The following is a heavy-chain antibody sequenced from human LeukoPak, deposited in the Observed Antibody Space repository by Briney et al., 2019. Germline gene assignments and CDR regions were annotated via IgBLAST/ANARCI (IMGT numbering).Heavy chain of an antibody. CDR3: ASSIAAAGQGWFDP. CDR2: IYYSGST. CDR1: GGSISSYY. J-gene: IGHJ5*02. D-gene: IGHD6-13*01. V-gene: IGHV4-59*01. Sequence: QASETLSLTCSVSGGSISSYYWSWIRQPPGKGLEWIGYIYYSGSTNYNPSLKSRVTISVDTSKNQFSLKLSSVTAADTAVYYCASSIAAAGQGWFDPWGQGTLVTVSS.